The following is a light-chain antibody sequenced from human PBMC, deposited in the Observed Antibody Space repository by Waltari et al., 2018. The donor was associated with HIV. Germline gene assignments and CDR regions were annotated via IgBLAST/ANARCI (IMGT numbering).Light chain of an antibody. CDR2: DVI. V-gene: IGLV2-14*03. CDR3: SLYTSSSTKV. CDR1: SSDIDGYNY. Sequence: QSALTQPASVSGSPGQSITIFCTGTSSDIDGYNYVSWYPQHPGKAPKLKIYDVINLLSGLSNLFSGSKSGNTASLTISGIQHEDEADYYCSLYTSSSTKVFGGGTKLTVL. J-gene: IGLJ2*01.